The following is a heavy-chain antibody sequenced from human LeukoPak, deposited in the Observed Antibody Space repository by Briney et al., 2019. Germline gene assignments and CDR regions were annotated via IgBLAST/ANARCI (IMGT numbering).Heavy chain of an antibody. J-gene: IGHJ3*02. CDR3: ARGRSITLLRGVAMSDGFDI. D-gene: IGHD3-10*01. CDR1: GFTFTSYG. V-gene: IGHV3-21*01. CDR2: IGTSGSYI. Sequence: PGGSLRLSCTASGFTFTSYGMNWVRQAPGKGLEWVSFIGTSGSYIYYGDSLKGRFTISRDNAKNSLYLQMNGLRAEDTAVYYCARGRSITLLRGVAMSDGFDIWGQGAMVTVSS.